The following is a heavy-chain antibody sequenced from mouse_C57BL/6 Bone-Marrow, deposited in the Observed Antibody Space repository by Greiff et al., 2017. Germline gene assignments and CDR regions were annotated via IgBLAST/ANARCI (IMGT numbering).Heavy chain of an antibody. CDR1: GFSFNTYA. D-gene: IGHD4-1*01. CDR3: VRHGELTFDY. J-gene: IGHJ2*01. CDR2: IRSKSNNYAT. Sequence: VQRVESGGGLVQPKGSLKLSCAASGFSFNTYAMNWVRQAPGKGLEWVARIRSKSNNYATYYADSVKDRFTISRDDSESMLYLQMNNLKTEDTAMYYCVRHGELTFDYWGQGTTLTVSS. V-gene: IGHV10-1*01.